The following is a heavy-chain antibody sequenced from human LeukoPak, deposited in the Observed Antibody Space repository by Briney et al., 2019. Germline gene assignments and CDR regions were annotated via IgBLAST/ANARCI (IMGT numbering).Heavy chain of an antibody. J-gene: IGHJ6*03. CDR3: AGGGRITMVRGVTYYYYMDV. CDR2: INHSGST. CDR1: GGSISSYY. V-gene: IGHV4-34*01. D-gene: IGHD3-10*01. Sequence: SETLSLTCTVSGGSISSYYWSWIRQPPGKGLEWIGEINHSGSTNYNPSLKSRVTISVDTSKNQFSLKLSSVTAADTAVYYCAGGGRITMVRGVTYYYYMDVWGKGTTVSVSS.